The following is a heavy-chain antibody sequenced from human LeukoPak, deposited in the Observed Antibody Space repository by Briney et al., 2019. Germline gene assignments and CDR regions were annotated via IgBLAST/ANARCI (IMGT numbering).Heavy chain of an antibody. J-gene: IGHJ4*02. V-gene: IGHV1-2*04. Sequence: ASVKVSCTASGYTFTGYYMHWVRQAPGQGLEWMGWINPNCGGTNYAQKFQGWVTMTRDTSISTAYMELSRLRSDDTAVYYCARGRGASDHFDYWGQGTLVTVSS. CDR1: GYTFTGYY. CDR2: INPNCGGT. CDR3: ARGRGASDHFDY. D-gene: IGHD1-26*01.